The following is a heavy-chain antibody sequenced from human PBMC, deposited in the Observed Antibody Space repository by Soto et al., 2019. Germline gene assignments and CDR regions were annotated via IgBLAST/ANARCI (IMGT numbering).Heavy chain of an antibody. V-gene: IGHV1-2*02. CDR3: ARDFPEPLTGLVLCGDCEAYDYFGTDV. D-gene: IGHD3-3*01. CDR2: INPNSGDT. CDR1: GYTFTDYY. J-gene: IGHJ6*02. Sequence: ASVKVSCKASGYTFTDYYLHWVRQAPGRGLKWMGFINPNSGDTNYAQKFQGRVTMTTDTSIRTAYMELTRLTSDDTAVYYCARDFPEPLTGLVLCGDCEAYDYFGTDVWGQGTTVTVSS.